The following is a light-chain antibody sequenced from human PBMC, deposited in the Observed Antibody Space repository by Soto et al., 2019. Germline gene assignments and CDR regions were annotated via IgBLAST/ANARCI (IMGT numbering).Light chain of an antibody. Sequence: QSVLTQPPSASGTPGQRVTISCSGSSSNIGSNYVYWYQQLPGTAPKLLIYRNNQRPSGVPDRFSGSKSGTSASLAISGLRSEDEAYYYCAAWDDSLSAFFGGGTKLTVL. CDR3: AAWDDSLSAF. J-gene: IGLJ2*01. CDR2: RNN. CDR1: SSNIGSNY. V-gene: IGLV1-47*01.